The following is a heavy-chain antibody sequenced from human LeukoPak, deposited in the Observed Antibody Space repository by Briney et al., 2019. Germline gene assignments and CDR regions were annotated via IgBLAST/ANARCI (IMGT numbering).Heavy chain of an antibody. J-gene: IGHJ4*02. V-gene: IGHV3-30-3*01. CDR3: ARVSYSNYGAFDY. CDR1: AFTFTNYA. D-gene: IGHD4-11*01. Sequence: GGSLRLSCAASAFTFTNYAIHWVRQAPGKGLEWVSVISYDGSDKYYADSVKGRFTISRDNSKNTLFLQMNSLRAEDTAVYYCARVSYSNYGAFDYWGQGTLVTVSS. CDR2: ISYDGSDK.